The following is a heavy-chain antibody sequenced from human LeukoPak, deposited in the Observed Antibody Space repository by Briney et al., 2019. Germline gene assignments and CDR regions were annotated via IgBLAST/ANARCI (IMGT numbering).Heavy chain of an antibody. J-gene: IGHJ4*02. CDR2: IYHSGST. CDR3: ARLPYSSSFDY. Sequence: PSETLSLTCTVSGGSISSHYWSWIRQPPGKGLEWIGYIYHSGSTYYNPSLKSRVTMSVDTSKNQFSLKLSSVTAADTAVYYCARLPYSSSFDYWGQGTLVTVSS. V-gene: IGHV4-59*04. D-gene: IGHD6-13*01. CDR1: GGSISSHY.